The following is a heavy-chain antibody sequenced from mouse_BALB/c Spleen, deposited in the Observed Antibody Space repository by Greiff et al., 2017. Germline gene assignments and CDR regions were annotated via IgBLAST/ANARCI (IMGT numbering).Heavy chain of an antibody. CDR3: ARDDPDGFAY. Sequence: QVQLQQSGPQLVRPGASVKISCKASGYSFTSYWMHWVKQRPGQGLEWIGMIDPSDSETRLNQKFKDKATLTVDKSSSTAYMQLSSPTSEDSAVYYWARDDPDGFAYWGQGTLVTVSA. CDR2: IDPSDSET. CDR1: GYSFTSYW. V-gene: IGHV1S127*01. J-gene: IGHJ3*01.